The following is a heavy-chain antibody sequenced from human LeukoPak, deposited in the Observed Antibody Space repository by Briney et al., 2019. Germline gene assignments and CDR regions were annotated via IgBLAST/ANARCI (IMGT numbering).Heavy chain of an antibody. CDR3: ARAISPLYYALDY. V-gene: IGHV4-38-2*02. CDR2: TYHSGST. CDR1: GYSISSGYY. Sequence: SETLSLTCTVSGYSISSGYYWGWIRQPPGKGLEWIGSTYHSGSTYYNPSLKSRVTISVDTSKNQFSLKLSSVTAADTAVYYCARAISPLYYALDYWGQGTLVTVSS. D-gene: IGHD2-2*01. J-gene: IGHJ4*02.